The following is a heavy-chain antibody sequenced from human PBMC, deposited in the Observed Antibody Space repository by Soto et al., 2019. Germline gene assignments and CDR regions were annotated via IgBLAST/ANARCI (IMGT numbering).Heavy chain of an antibody. V-gene: IGHV4-31*03. CDR2: IYYSGST. J-gene: IGHJ6*02. CDR3: ARDFWSGHDYGMDV. CDR1: GGSISSGGYY. D-gene: IGHD3-3*01. Sequence: SETLSLTCTVSGGSISSGGYYWSWIRQHPGKGLEWIGYIYYSGSTYYNPSLKSRVTISVDTSKNQFSLKLSSVTAADTAVYYCARDFWSGHDYGMDVWGQGTTVTAP.